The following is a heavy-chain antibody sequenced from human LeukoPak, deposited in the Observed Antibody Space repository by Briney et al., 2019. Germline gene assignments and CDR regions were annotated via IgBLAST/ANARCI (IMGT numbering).Heavy chain of an antibody. D-gene: IGHD3-10*01. J-gene: IGHJ4*02. CDR2: IRHDGSNE. V-gene: IGHV3-30*02. Sequence: GGSLRLSCVGSGFTFSSYGMHWVRQAAGKGLEWVAFIRHDGSNEYFADSVKGRFTVSRDNSKNTLFLQMNSLRVEEMAVYYCAKEVHPYDSGTYYFDYWGRGTLVTVSS. CDR3: AKEVHPYDSGTYYFDY. CDR1: GFTFSSYG.